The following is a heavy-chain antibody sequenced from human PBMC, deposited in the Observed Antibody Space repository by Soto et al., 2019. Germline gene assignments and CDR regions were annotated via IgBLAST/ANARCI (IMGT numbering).Heavy chain of an antibody. CDR2: ISSSRSYI. D-gene: IGHD3-22*01. Sequence: GALRLSGAASVFTFSSYSMNWVRQAPGKGLEWVSCISSSRSYIYYADSVKGRFSISRDNAKNSLYLQVNSLRAEDTAVYYCARGTADYYDSSGYFEYWGQGTQVPVSS. CDR3: ARGTADYYDSSGYFEY. J-gene: IGHJ4*02. CDR1: VFTFSSYS. V-gene: IGHV3-21*06.